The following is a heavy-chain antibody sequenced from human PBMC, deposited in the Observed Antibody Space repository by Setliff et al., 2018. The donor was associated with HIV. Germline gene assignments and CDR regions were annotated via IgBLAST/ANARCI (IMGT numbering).Heavy chain of an antibody. J-gene: IGHJ4*02. CDR1: GGSMSRFY. CDR3: ARGSYYDYVWGNYRYTGFDY. D-gene: IGHD3-16*02. Sequence: SETLSLTCTVSGGSMSRFYWTWIRQPPGKGLEWIGSIYYSYSSGSTNYNPSLKSRVTISVDTSQNQFSLKLNSVTAADTAVYYCARGSYYDYVWGNYRYTGFDYWGQGTLVTVSS. V-gene: IGHV4-59*12. CDR2: IYYSYSSGST.